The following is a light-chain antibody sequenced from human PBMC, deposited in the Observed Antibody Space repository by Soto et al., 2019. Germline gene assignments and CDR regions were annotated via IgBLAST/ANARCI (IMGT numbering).Light chain of an antibody. CDR3: QQYGSSGT. CDR2: DAS. Sequence: IVLTQSPATLSVSPGERVTLSWRASLSVSRNLAWYQQKPGQAPRLRIFDASTRATGVPARLSGSGSWTDFTLTISRLEPEDFAVYYCQQYGSSGTFGQGTKVDTK. V-gene: IGKV3-20*01. CDR1: LSVSRN. J-gene: IGKJ1*01.